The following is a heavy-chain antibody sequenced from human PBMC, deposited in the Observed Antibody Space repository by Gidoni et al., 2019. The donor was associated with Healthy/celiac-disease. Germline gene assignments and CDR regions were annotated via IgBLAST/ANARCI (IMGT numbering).Heavy chain of an antibody. CDR2: IIPILGIA. CDR3: ARDQCEYYDSSGSYDAFDI. D-gene: IGHD3-22*01. Sequence: QVQLVQSGAEVKKPGSSVKVSCTASGGTFSSYAIRWVRQAPGQGLEWMGGIIPILGIANYEQKFQGRVTITADKSTSTAYMELSSLRSEDTAVYYCARDQCEYYDSSGSYDAFDIWGQGTMVTVSS. V-gene: IGHV1-69*10. CDR1: GGTFSSYA. J-gene: IGHJ3*02.